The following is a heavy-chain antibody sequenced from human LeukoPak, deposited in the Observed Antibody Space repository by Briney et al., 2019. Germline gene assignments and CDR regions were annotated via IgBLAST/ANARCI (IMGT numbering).Heavy chain of an antibody. CDR3: TRHYIGMVGGSNYYFMDV. D-gene: IGHD5-24*01. CDR1: GFTFSGSA. J-gene: IGHJ6*03. Sequence: GGSLRLSCAASGFTFSGSAMHWVRQASGKGLEWVGRIRSKTNNYATGYAASVKGRFTISRDGSKNTAYLQMNSLKTEDSAVYYCTRHYIGMVGGSNYYFMDVWGKGTTVTISS. CDR2: IRSKTNNYAT. V-gene: IGHV3-73*01.